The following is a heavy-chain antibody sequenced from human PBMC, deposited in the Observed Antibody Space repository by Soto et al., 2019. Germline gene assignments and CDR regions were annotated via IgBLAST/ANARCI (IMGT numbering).Heavy chain of an antibody. CDR3: ARGAFGVVPYYYYYGMDV. J-gene: IGHJ6*02. D-gene: IGHD3-3*01. CDR1: SGSISDNY. Sequence: AETLSLTCSVSSGSISDNYWGWIRQPPGKGLEWIGNIFYTGSTYYNPSLKSRVTISVDTSKNQFSLKLSSVTAADTAVYYCARGAFGVVPYYYYYGMDVWGQGTTVTVSS. CDR2: IFYTGST. V-gene: IGHV4-59*08.